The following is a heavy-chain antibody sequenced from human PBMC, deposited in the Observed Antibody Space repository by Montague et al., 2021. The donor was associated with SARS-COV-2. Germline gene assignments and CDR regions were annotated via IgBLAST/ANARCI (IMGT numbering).Heavy chain of an antibody. CDR3: AREDLNWFDP. CDR1: GYTFINPW. V-gene: IGHV5-10-1*01. CDR2: IDPSDSYA. J-gene: IGHJ5*02. Sequence: QSGAEVKKPGESLRISCQASGYTFINPWIIWVRQMPGKGLEWMGRIDPSDSYATYSPSFQGHVTISADKSINTAYLQWRSLKTSDTAIYYCAREDLNWFDPWGQGTLVTVSS.